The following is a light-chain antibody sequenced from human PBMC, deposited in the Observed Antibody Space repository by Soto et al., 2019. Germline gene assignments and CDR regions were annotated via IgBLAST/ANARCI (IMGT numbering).Light chain of an antibody. J-gene: IGKJ1*01. Sequence: DIQMTQSPSTLSASVGDRVSITCRASQRIGSWLAWYQQNPGKVPKLLIYDASTLISGVPSRFSGTGSGTEFTLSIASLQPDDFATYYCLHYYTYPLTFGQGTKVDIK. CDR3: LHYYTYPLT. CDR2: DAS. V-gene: IGKV1-5*01. CDR1: QRIGSW.